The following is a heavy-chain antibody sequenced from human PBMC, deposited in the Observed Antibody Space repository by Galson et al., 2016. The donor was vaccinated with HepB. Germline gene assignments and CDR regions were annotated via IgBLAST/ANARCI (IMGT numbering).Heavy chain of an antibody. CDR2: TYYRSKWNN. V-gene: IGHV6-1*01. D-gene: IGHD3-9*01. J-gene: IGHJ6*02. CDR3: AREFAPYDILTGYLNHGLDV. CDR1: GDSVSSNSGA. Sequence: CAISGDSVSSNSGAWHWIRQSPSRGLEWLGRTYYRSKWNNDYAVSVKGRITINSDTSKNQFFLHLNSVTPEDTAVYYCAREFAPYDILTGYLNHGLDVWGQGTTVTVSS.